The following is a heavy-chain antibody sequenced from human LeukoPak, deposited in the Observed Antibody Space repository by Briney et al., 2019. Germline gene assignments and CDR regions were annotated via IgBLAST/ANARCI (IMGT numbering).Heavy chain of an antibody. J-gene: IGHJ5*02. D-gene: IGHD3-9*01. CDR1: GFTFTNYD. V-gene: IGHV3-23*01. CDR3: AREERYFDWLSPWFDP. CDR2: ISGSGGTT. Sequence: GGSLRLSCAASGFTFTNYDMNWVRQAPGKGLEWVSTISGSGGTTYYADSVKGRFTISRDNAKNSLYLQMNSLRDEDTAVYYCAREERYFDWLSPWFDPWGQGTLVTVSS.